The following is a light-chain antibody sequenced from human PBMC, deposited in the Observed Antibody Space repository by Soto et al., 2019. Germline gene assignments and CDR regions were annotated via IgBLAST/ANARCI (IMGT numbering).Light chain of an antibody. CDR1: QSVNNNY. CDR3: QQYGSSPGT. CDR2: GAA. J-gene: IGKJ5*01. Sequence: ELVLTQSPGTLSLSPGERATLSCRASQSVNNNYLAWYQQKPGQAPRLLIHGAAIRATGIPDRFSGSGSGADFTLTISRLEPEDFAVYYCQQYGSSPGTFGQGTDWRL. V-gene: IGKV3-20*01.